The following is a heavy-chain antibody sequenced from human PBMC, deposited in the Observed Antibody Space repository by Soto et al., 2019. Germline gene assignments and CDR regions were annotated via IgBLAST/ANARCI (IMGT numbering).Heavy chain of an antibody. J-gene: IGHJ3*02. CDR2: TYYRSKWYN. CDR3: ARGVYRVAGNAFDI. D-gene: IGHD3-16*02. V-gene: IGHV6-1*01. Sequence: PSRGLEWLGRTYYRSKWYNDYAVSVKSRITINPDTSKNQFSLQLNPVTPEDTAVYYCARGVYRVAGNAFDIWGHGTMVTVSS.